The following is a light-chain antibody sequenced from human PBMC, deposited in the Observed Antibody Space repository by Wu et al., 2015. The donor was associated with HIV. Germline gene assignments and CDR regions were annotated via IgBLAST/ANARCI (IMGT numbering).Light chain of an antibody. CDR2: GAS. Sequence: DIVLTQSPDTLSLSPGERASLSCRASQSVTSSFLAWYQQKPGQAPRLLIYGASSRATGIPDRFSGSGSGTDFTLTINSLEPEDSAVYYCQQRKFWGTFGGGTKVEI. CDR1: QSVTSSF. J-gene: IGKJ4*01. V-gene: IGKV3D-20*02. CDR3: QQRKFWGT.